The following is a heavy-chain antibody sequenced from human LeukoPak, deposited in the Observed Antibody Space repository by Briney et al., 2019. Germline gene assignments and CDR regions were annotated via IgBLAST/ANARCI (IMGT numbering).Heavy chain of an antibody. Sequence: SETLSLTCTVSGGSISSSSYYWGWIRQPPGKGLEWIGSIYYSGRTYYNPSIKSRVTISVDTSKNQFSLKLSSVTAADTAVYYCARQDSSSYDFDYWGQGTLVTVSS. CDR1: GGSISSSSYY. V-gene: IGHV4-39*01. CDR2: IYYSGRT. CDR3: ARQDSSSYDFDY. J-gene: IGHJ4*02. D-gene: IGHD6-6*01.